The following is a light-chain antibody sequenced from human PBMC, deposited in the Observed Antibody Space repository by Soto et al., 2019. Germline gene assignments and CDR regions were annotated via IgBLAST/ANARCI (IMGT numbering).Light chain of an antibody. CDR1: QSISTY. V-gene: IGKV3-11*01. CDR2: DAS. CDR3: LHRSDWPPGNT. Sequence: VLTQSPGTLSLSPGESATLSCRASQSISTYLAWYQQKPGQAPRLLISDASKRAPGVPARFSGSGSGTVFTLTSSTLEPDDFVVYYCLHRSDWPPGNTFGHGTRLDIK. J-gene: IGKJ5*01.